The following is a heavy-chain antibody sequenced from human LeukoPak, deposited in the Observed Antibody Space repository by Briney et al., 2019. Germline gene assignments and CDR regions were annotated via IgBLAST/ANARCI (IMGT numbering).Heavy chain of an antibody. D-gene: IGHD3-22*01. V-gene: IGHV4-59*01. CDR1: GGSISSYF. J-gene: IGHJ5*02. Sequence: SETLSLTCTVSGGSISSYFWSWIRQPPGKGLEWIGYIYYSGSTNYNPSLKSRVTLSVDTSKNQFSLKLTSVTAADTAVYYCARDSSGYYHWFDPWGQGTLVTVSS. CDR3: ARDSSGYYHWFDP. CDR2: IYYSGST.